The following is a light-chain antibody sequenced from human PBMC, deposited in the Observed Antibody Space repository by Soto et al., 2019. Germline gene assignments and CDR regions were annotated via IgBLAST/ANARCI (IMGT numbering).Light chain of an antibody. CDR3: QQRSNWPRFT. J-gene: IGKJ3*01. CDR2: DAS. CDR1: QSVSSY. V-gene: IGKV3-11*01. Sequence: EIVLTQSPATLSLSPGERATLSCRASQSVSSYLAWYQQKPGQAPRLLIYDASNRATGIPARFSGSGYGTDFTLNISSLEPEDFAVYYCQQRSNWPRFTFGPGTKVDIK.